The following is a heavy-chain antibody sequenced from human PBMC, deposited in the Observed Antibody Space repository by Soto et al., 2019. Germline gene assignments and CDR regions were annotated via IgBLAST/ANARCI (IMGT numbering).Heavy chain of an antibody. CDR3: ARGVRTEVSGPQFDY. CDR1: GYTFTSYG. Sequence: QVQLVQSGTEVKQPGASVKVSCKAIGYTFTSYGLHWVRQAPGQGLEWMGWINGYNGYTRYARKVQGRVTLTTYTSTNTAYMELRSLRSDDTAVYYCARGVRTEVSGPQFDYWGQGALVTVSS. CDR2: INGYNGYT. J-gene: IGHJ4*02. V-gene: IGHV1-18*01. D-gene: IGHD2-8*01.